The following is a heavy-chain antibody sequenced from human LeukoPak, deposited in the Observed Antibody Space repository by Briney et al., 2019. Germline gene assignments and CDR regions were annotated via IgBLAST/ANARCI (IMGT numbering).Heavy chain of an antibody. CDR1: GGTFSSYA. D-gene: IGHD2-2*01. CDR3: ARDGRSSTSYNWFDP. CDR2: IIPIFGIA. V-gene: IGHV1-69*04. J-gene: IGHJ5*02. Sequence: SVKVSCKASGGTFSSYAISWVRQAPGQGLESMGRIIPIFGIANYAQKFQGRVTITADKSTSTAYMELSSLRSEDTAVYYCARDGRSSTSYNWFDPWGQGTLVTVSS.